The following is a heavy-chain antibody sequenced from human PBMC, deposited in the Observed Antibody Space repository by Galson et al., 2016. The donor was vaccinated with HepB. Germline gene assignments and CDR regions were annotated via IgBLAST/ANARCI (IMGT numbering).Heavy chain of an antibody. CDR1: GFIFDDYG. V-gene: IGHV3-20*01. CDR3: ARWRFVLTRYFDL. J-gene: IGHJ2*01. CDR2: INGSGGST. D-gene: IGHD3-16*01. Sequence: SLRLSCAASGFIFDDYGMSWVRQAPGKGLEWVSGINGSGGSTGYADSVKGRFTISRDNARNSLYLQMNSLRADDTALYHCARWRFVLTRYFDLWGRGTLVTVSS.